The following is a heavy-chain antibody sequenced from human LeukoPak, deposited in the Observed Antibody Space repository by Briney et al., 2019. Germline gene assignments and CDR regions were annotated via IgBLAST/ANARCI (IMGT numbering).Heavy chain of an antibody. Sequence: GASVKVSCKASGYTFTSYYMHWVRQAPGQGLEWIGIINPSGGSTSYAQKFQGRVTMTRDTSTSTVYMELSSLRSEDTAVYYCARVRGYDFWSGSEADFDYWGQGTLVTVSS. CDR3: ARVRGYDFWSGSEADFDY. CDR1: GYTFTSYY. CDR2: INPSGGST. D-gene: IGHD3-3*01. J-gene: IGHJ4*02. V-gene: IGHV1-46*03.